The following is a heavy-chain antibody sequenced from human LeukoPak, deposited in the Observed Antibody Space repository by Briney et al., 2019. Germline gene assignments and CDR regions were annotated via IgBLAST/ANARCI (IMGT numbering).Heavy chain of an antibody. CDR2: INPSGGST. CDR1: GYTFIAYY. J-gene: IGHJ4*02. CDR3: ARGGSLAVAPHLYYFDY. Sequence: ASVKVSCKASGYTFIAYYIHWVRQALGQGLEWMGIINPSGGSTTYAQNFQGRVTMTRDTSTSAVYMELSSLGSEDTAVYYCARGGSLAVAPHLYYFDYWGQGTLVTVSS. D-gene: IGHD6-19*01. V-gene: IGHV1-46*01.